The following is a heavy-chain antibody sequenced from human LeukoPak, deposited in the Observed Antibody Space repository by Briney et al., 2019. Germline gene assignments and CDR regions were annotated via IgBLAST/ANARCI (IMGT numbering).Heavy chain of an antibody. CDR3: VRVGPFGMSSGYWFDP. CDR1: GGSISLSYYY. D-gene: IGHD3-16*01. V-gene: IGHV4-39*07. Sequence: SETLSLTCSVSGGSISLSYYYWGWIRQPPGKALEWIESVYYSGSTYYNPSLKSRVTLSLDTSKNQFSLNLTSVTAADTAVYYCVRVGPFGMSSGYWFDPWGQGTQVTVSS. J-gene: IGHJ5*02. CDR2: VYYSGST.